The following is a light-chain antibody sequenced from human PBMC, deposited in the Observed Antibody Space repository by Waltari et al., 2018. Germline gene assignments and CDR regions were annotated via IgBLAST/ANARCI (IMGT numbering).Light chain of an antibody. CDR3: HHYNGFPWT. CDR1: QTLNNW. V-gene: IGKV1-5*03. Sequence: DIQMTQSPSTLSASVGDRVTITCRAGQTLNNWLAWYQQKPGEAPKLLIYKTSNLESEVPSRFSGSGSGTEFTLTISSLQPEDFATYYCHHYNGFPWTFGQGTKVEIK. J-gene: IGKJ1*01. CDR2: KTS.